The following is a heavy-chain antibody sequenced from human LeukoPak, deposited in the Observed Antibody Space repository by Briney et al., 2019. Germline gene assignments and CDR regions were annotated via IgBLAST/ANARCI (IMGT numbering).Heavy chain of an antibody. D-gene: IGHD6-19*01. CDR1: GFTFDEYG. V-gene: IGHV3-43*02. J-gene: IGHJ4*02. CDR2: ISGDGGST. Sequence: GGSLRLSCAASGFTFDEYGMYWVRQAPGKGLEWVSLISGDGGSTFYADSVKGRFTISRDNSKNSLYLQMNRLRTEDTALYYCAEDQWQAGGFDYWGQGTLVTVSS. CDR3: AEDQWQAGGFDY.